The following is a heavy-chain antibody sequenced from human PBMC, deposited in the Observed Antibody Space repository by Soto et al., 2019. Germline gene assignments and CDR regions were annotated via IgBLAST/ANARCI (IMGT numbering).Heavy chain of an antibody. CDR3: ARDRSVKYSGYDLWCLEY. CDR1: GGTFSSYA. CDR2: IIPIFGTA. D-gene: IGHD5-12*01. V-gene: IGHV1-69*01. Sequence: VQLVQSGAEVKKPGSSVKVSCKASGGTFSSYAISWVRQAPGQGLEWMGGIIPIFGTANYAQKFQGRVTITADESTSTADMELSSLRSEDTAVYYCARDRSVKYSGYDLWCLEYWGQGTLVTVSS. J-gene: IGHJ4*02.